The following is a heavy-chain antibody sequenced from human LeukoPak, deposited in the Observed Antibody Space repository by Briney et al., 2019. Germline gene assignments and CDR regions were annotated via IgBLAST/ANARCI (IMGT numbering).Heavy chain of an antibody. Sequence: GESLKISCKGSGYNFTNYWIGWVRQMPGKGLEWMGIIYPGDSDTTYSPSFQGQVTISADKSISPAYLQWSSLKASDTAIYYCARIVEATGGAFDIWGKGTMVTVSS. V-gene: IGHV5-51*01. CDR2: IYPGDSDT. J-gene: IGHJ3*02. D-gene: IGHD1-26*01. CDR1: GYNFTNYW. CDR3: ARIVEATGGAFDI.